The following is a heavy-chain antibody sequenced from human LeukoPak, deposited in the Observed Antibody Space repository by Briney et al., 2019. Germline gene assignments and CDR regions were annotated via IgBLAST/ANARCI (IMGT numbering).Heavy chain of an antibody. D-gene: IGHD3-22*01. CDR1: GFTFSSYA. V-gene: IGHV3-23*01. CDR3: AKLPLSYYYDSSGYYLSGYFDY. Sequence: GGSLRLSCAASGFTFSSYAMSWVRQAPGKGLEWVSAISGSGGNTYYADSVKGRFTISRDNSKNTLYLQMNSLRAEDTAVYYCAKLPLSYYYDSSGYYLSGYFDYWGQGTLVTVSS. CDR2: ISGSGGNT. J-gene: IGHJ4*02.